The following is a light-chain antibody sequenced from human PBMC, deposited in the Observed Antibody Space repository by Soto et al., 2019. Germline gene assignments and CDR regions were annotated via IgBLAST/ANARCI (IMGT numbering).Light chain of an antibody. CDR1: QGISNY. V-gene: IGKV1-27*01. CDR3: QKYNSGPRT. J-gene: IGKJ1*01. Sequence: DIQMTQSPSSLSASVGDRVTITCRASQGISNYLAWYQQKPGKVPKLLIYAASTLQSGVPSRFSGSGSETDFTFTISSLQHEDVASYYWQKYNSGPRTFGQGTKVEIK. CDR2: AAS.